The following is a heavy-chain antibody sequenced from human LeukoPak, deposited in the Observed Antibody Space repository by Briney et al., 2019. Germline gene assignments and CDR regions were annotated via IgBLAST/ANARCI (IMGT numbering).Heavy chain of an antibody. CDR2: ISSNAGST. CDR1: GFTLSSYA. J-gene: IGHJ4*02. CDR3: AKDGLQFSEWLPPLGY. V-gene: IGHV3-23*01. Sequence: GGSLRLSGAASGFTLSSYAMSWVRQPPGKGLGWVSLISSNAGSTYYADSVKGRFTISRDITKNTLYLQMNSLRAEDTAVYYCAKDGLQFSEWLPPLGYWGQGTLVTVSS. D-gene: IGHD3-3*01.